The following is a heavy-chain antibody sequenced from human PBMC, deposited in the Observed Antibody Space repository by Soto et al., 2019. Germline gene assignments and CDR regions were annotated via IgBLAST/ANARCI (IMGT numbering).Heavy chain of an antibody. J-gene: IGHJ5*02. D-gene: IGHD2-2*01. CDR2: ILYSGTT. Sequence: QVQLQVSGPGLVKPSGTLSLTCAVSGGSISSGWWTWVRQPPGKGLEWIGEILYSGTTNYNSSLNSRVTISIDNSKKQFSLILSSVTAADTAVYYCSSRITDAPTWGQGTLVTVSS. CDR3: SSRITDAPT. V-gene: IGHV4-4*02. CDR1: GGSISSGW.